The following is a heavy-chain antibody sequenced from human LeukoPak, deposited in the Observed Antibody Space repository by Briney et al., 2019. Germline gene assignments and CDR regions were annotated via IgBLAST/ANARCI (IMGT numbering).Heavy chain of an antibody. CDR2: ISSSGSTI. Sequence: HPGGSLRLSCAASGFTFSSYEMNWVRQAPGKGLEWVSYISSSGSTIYYADSVKCRFTISRDNAKNSLYLQMNSLRAEDTAVYYCAREGYGDYNYWGQGTLVTVSS. V-gene: IGHV3-48*03. CDR3: AREGYGDYNY. CDR1: GFTFSSYE. D-gene: IGHD4-17*01. J-gene: IGHJ4*02.